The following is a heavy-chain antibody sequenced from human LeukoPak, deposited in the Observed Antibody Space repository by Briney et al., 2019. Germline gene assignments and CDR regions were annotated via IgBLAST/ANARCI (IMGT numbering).Heavy chain of an antibody. V-gene: IGHV3-21*01. CDR2: ISSSSSYI. D-gene: IGHD1-1*01. J-gene: IGHJ4*02. CDR1: GFSFTTYW. CDR3: ARCTTGKTFGSLREIKKSREIDY. Sequence: GESLRLSCAASGFSFTTYWMSWVRQAPGKGLEWVSSISSSSSYINYADSVRGRFTISRDNAKNSLFLQMDSLRGEDTAVYYCARCTTGKTFGSLREIKKSREIDYWGQGTLVTVSS.